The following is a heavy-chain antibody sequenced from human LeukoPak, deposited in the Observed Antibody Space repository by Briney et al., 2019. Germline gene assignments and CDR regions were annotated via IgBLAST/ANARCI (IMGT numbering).Heavy chain of an antibody. V-gene: IGHV3-21*01. J-gene: IGHJ4*02. CDR3: ARGKYQLLNYFDY. D-gene: IGHD2-2*01. Sequence: PGGSLRLSCAASGFTFSSYSMTWIRQAPGKGLEWVSSISSSSSYIYYADSVKGRFTISRDNAKNSLYLQMNSLRAEDTAVYYCARGKYQLLNYFDYWGQGTLVTVSS. CDR1: GFTFSSYS. CDR2: ISSSSSYI.